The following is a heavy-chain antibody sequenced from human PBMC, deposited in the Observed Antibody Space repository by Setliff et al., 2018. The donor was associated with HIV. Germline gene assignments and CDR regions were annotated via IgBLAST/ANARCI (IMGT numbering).Heavy chain of an antibody. CDR3: ATKGAGWELADMIFDY. V-gene: IGHV4-4*02. CDR2: IYHSGST. D-gene: IGHD1-26*01. J-gene: IGHJ4*02. Sequence: SETLSLTCDVSGVSISDNNWWSWVRQSPGKGLEWIGEIYHSGSTHYNPSLQSRVTISVDTSKNQFSLKLSSVTAADTAVYYCATKGAGWELADMIFDYWGQGTLVTVSS. CDR1: GVSISDNNW.